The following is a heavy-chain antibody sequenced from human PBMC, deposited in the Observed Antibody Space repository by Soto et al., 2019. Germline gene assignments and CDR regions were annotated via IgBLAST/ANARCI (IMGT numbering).Heavy chain of an antibody. V-gene: IGHV4-30-2*05. J-gene: IGHJ1*01. CDR2: IYHGGST. D-gene: IGHD6-19*01. CDR1: GGSISSGGYS. Sequence: PSETLSLTCAVSGGSISSGGYSWSWIRQPPGKGLECIGYIYHGGSTYYNPSLKSRVSISVDTSTNQFSLRLSSVTAADTAVYYCARRLSGAQYFHHWGQGTLVTVSS. CDR3: ARRLSGAQYFHH.